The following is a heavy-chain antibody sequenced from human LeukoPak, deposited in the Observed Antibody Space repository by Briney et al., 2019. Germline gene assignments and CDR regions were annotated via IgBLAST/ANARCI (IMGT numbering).Heavy chain of an antibody. CDR2: IRYDGSNK. V-gene: IGHV3-30*02. D-gene: IGHD5-24*01. CDR1: GFTFSSYG. Sequence: PGGSLRLSCAASGFTFSSYGMHWVSQAPGKRLEWVAFIRYDGSNKYYADSVKGRFTISRDNSKNTLYLQMNSLRAEDTAVYYCAKGLDGYNRVVAYWGQGTLVTVSS. CDR3: AKGLDGYNRVVAY. J-gene: IGHJ4*02.